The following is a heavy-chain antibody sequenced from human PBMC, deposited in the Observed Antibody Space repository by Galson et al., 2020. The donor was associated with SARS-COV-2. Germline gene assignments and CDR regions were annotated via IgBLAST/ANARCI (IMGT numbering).Heavy chain of an antibody. CDR1: GGSISSSSYY. Sequence: SETLSLTCTVSGGSISSSSYYWGWIRQPPGKGLEWIGSIYYSGSTYYNPSLKSRVTISVDTSKNQFSLKLSSVTAADTAVYYCARPRAYYDILTGYLAGFWFDPWGQGTLVTVSS. D-gene: IGHD3-9*01. J-gene: IGHJ5*02. CDR3: ARPRAYYDILTGYLAGFWFDP. CDR2: IYYSGST. V-gene: IGHV4-39*01.